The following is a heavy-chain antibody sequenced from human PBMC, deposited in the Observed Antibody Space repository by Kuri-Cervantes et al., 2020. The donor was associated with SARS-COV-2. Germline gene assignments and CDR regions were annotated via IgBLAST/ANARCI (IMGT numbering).Heavy chain of an antibody. CDR2: ISSNGETT. V-gene: IGHV3-64D*06. J-gene: IGHJ3*01. CDR3: VTRGGSEAFDV. CDR1: GFTFNAYS. D-gene: IGHD1-1*01. Sequence: AESLSLSCSASGFTFNAYSMHWVRQAPGKGLEYVSAISSNGETTYYADSVKGRFIISRDNSKNTLFLQMSGLRAEDTAVYFCVTRGGSEAFDVWGQGTMVTVSS.